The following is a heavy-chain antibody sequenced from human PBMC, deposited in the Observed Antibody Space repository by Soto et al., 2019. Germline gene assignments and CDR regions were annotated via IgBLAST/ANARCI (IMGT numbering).Heavy chain of an antibody. J-gene: IGHJ5*02. D-gene: IGHD3-10*01. CDR2: IWFDGSKK. Sequence: QVQLVESGGGVVQPGTDLRISCEVSGFSLESHGMHWVRQFPGKGLEWVAVIWFDGSKKFYADSVQGRFTISRDNSKNTVFLAMTVLTGDDAALYYCVRGSCNNATGWQGHWLNPWGQGTRVIVSA. CDR3: VRGSCNNATGWQGHWLNP. CDR1: GFSLESHG. V-gene: IGHV3-33*01.